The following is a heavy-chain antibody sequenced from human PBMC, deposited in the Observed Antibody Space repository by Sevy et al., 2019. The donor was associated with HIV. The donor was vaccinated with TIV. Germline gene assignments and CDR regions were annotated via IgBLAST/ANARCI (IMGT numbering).Heavy chain of an antibody. CDR2: IYYNGHI. CDR3: AGENAWGRGYS. Sequence: SETLSLTCTVSGGSITSLYWNWTRQPPGKGVEWIANIYYNGHINYNPPLKSRVTLSLDTSKNQFYLRLSSVTAADTAMYYCAGENAWGRGYSWGQGTLVTVSS. CDR1: GGSITSLY. V-gene: IGHV4-59*08. D-gene: IGHD1-26*01. J-gene: IGHJ4*02.